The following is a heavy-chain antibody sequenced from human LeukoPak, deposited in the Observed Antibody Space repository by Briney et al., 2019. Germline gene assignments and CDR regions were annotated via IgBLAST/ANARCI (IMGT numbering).Heavy chain of an antibody. CDR2: IYVDGRTT. CDR1: GFTFSNYW. CDR3: VRGFCSSTSCYYASWFDP. Sequence: GGSLRLSCVASGFTFSNYWMHWVRQPPGKGLVWVSRIYVDGRTTNYADSVKGRFTISRDNAKNTIYLQMNNLRPEDTALYYCVRGFCSSTSCYYASWFDPWGQGTLVTVSS. V-gene: IGHV3-74*01. D-gene: IGHD2-2*01. J-gene: IGHJ5*02.